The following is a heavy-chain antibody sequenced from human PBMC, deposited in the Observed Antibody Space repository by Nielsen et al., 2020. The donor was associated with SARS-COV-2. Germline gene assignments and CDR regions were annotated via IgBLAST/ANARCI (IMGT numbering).Heavy chain of an antibody. CDR3: ARVQYMATVTTYFDY. CDR1: GGSISSCSYF. D-gene: IGHD4-17*01. J-gene: IGHJ4*02. V-gene: IGHV4-39*07. CDR2: FYYSGST. Sequence: SETLSLTCTVSGGSISSCSYFWGRIRQPPGKGLEWIGSFYYSGSTYYNPSLKSRVTMSADTSKNQFSLKLSSVTAADTAVYYCARVQYMATVTTYFDYWGQGTLVTVSS.